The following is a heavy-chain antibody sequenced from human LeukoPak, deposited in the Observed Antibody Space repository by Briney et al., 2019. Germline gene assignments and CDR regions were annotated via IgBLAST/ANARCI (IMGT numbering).Heavy chain of an antibody. CDR3: ARDSTRIQDDSSGYGDY. V-gene: IGHV3-11*01. J-gene: IGHJ4*02. D-gene: IGHD3-22*01. Sequence: PAGSLRLSCAASGFTFSDYHMSWIRQAPGKGLEWVSYISSSGSTMYYADSVKGRFTISRDNAKNSLYLQMNSLRAEDTAVYYCARDSTRIQDDSSGYGDYWGQGTLVTVSS. CDR2: ISSSGSTM. CDR1: GFTFSDYH.